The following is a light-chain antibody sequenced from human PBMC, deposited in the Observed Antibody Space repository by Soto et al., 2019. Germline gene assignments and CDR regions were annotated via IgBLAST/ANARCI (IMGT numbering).Light chain of an antibody. CDR1: SSDVGGYNY. CDR3: SSYAGSLNWV. Sequence: QSVLTQPPSASGSPGQPVTISCTGTSSDVGGYNYVSWYQQHPGKAPKLLIYGVSVRPSGVPDRFSGSKSGNTASLTVSGLQAEDEADYYCSSYAGSLNWVFGGGTQLTVL. V-gene: IGLV2-8*01. J-gene: IGLJ3*02. CDR2: GVS.